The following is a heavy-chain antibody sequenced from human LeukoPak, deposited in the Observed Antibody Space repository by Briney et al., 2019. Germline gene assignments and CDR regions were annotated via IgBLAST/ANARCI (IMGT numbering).Heavy chain of an antibody. V-gene: IGHV4-38-2*02. D-gene: IGHD1-14*01. Sequence: PSETLSLTCTVSGYSISSGYYWGWIRQPPGKGLEWIGSIYHSGSTYYNPSLKSRVTISVDTSKNQFSLKLSSVTAADTAVYYCARGRIPEGYWGQGTLVTVSS. CDR2: IYHSGST. J-gene: IGHJ4*02. CDR3: ARGRIPEGY. CDR1: GYSISSGYY.